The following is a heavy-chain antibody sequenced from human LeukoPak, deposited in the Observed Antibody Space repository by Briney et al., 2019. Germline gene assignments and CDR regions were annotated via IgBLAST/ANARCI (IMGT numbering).Heavy chain of an antibody. D-gene: IGHD3-22*01. CDR1: GYNFTSYY. CDR2: INPSGGST. J-gene: IGHJ4*02. Sequence: ATVKVSCKASGYNFTSYYIHWVRQAPGQGPQWLGIINPSGGSTSYAQKFQDRVSMTRDMSTSTVYMELSSLRSEDTAVYYCARDLNTWGYESSEAAGGTMDYWGQGTLVTVSS. V-gene: IGHV1-46*01. CDR3: ARDLNTWGYESSEAAGGTMDY.